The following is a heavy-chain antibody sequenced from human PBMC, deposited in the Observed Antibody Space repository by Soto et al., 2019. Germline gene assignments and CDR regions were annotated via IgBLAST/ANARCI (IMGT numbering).Heavy chain of an antibody. CDR1: GFTFSSYA. Sequence: GSLRLSCAASGFTFSSYAMHWVRQAPGKGLEWVAVISYDGSNKYYADSVKGRFTISRDNSKNTLYLQMNSLRAEDTAVYYCDPGYCSSTSCYTVDYWGQGTLVTVSS. CDR3: DPGYCSSTSCYTVDY. CDR2: ISYDGSNK. D-gene: IGHD2-2*02. J-gene: IGHJ4*02. V-gene: IGHV3-30-3*01.